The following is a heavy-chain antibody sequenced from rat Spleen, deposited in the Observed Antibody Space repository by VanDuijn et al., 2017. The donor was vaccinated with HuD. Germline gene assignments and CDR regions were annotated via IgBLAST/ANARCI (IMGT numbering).Heavy chain of an antibody. V-gene: IGHV5-29*01. CDR1: GFTFSDFY. CDR3: VKDRDGGYAMDA. J-gene: IGHJ4*01. CDR2: MSYDGSST. Sequence: EVQLVESGGGLVQPGRSLKLSCAASGFTFSDFYMAWVRQAPTKGLEWVATMSYDGSSTYYRDSVKGRFTISRDNAKSTLNLQMDSLRSEDTATYYSVKDRDGGYAMDAWGQGASVTVSS. D-gene: IGHD1-11*01.